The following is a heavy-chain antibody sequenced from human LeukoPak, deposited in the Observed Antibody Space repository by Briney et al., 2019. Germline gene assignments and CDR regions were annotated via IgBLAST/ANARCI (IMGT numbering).Heavy chain of an antibody. CDR2: ISSSSSYI. V-gene: IGHV3-21*01. CDR3: ARFAGGGYDIGVYYFDY. D-gene: IGHD5-12*01. CDR1: GFTFSSYS. Sequence: AGGSLRLSCAASGFTFSSYSMNWVRQAPGKGLEWVSSISSSSSYIYYADSVKGRFTISRDNAKNSLYLQMNSLRAEDTAVYYCARFAGGGYDIGVYYFDYWGQGTLVTVSS. J-gene: IGHJ4*02.